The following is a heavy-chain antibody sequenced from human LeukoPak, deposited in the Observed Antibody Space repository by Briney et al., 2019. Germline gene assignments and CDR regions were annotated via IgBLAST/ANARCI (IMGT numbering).Heavy chain of an antibody. Sequence: ASVKVSCTASGYAFTGYYMPWVRHGPRQGLEWVGEINPNSCGPNYAHNFPGRVTMTRDTSISTAYMELSRLRSDDTAVYYCARDLGIAARYFDYWGQGTLVTVSS. CDR2: INPNSCGP. CDR3: ARDLGIAARYFDY. J-gene: IGHJ4*02. V-gene: IGHV1-2*02. CDR1: GYAFTGYY. D-gene: IGHD6-6*01.